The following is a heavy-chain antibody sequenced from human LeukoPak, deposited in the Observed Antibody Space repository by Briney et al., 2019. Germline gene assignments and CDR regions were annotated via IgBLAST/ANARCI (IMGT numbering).Heavy chain of an antibody. CDR2: IYSGGST. D-gene: IGHD6-19*01. Sequence: GGSLRLSCAASGFTVSSNYMSWVRQAPGKGLEWVSVIYSGGSTYYADSVKGRFTISRDNSKNTLYLQMNSLRAEDTAMYYCARDDVAVAGTDYWGQGTLVTVSS. V-gene: IGHV3-53*01. CDR3: ARDDVAVAGTDY. J-gene: IGHJ4*02. CDR1: GFTVSSNY.